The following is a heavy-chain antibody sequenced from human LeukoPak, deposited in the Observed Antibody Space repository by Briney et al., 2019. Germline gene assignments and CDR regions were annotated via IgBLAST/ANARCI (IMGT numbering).Heavy chain of an antibody. Sequence: TSETLSLTCTVSGGSMSSGGYYWNWIGQPAGKGLEWPGRIYATGSTDYNPSLNSRVTISVDTSKNQFSLNLSSLTAADTAMYYCARVPTARAGYYFDYWGQGTLVTVSS. CDR2: IYATGST. J-gene: IGHJ4*02. D-gene: IGHD5-18*01. CDR3: ARVPTARAGYYFDY. V-gene: IGHV4-61*02. CDR1: GGSMSSGGYY.